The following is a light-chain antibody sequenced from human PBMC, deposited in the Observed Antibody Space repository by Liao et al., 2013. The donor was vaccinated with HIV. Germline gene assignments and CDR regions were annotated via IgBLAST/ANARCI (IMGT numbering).Light chain of an antibody. CDR1: NLGDRF. CDR2: EDT. J-gene: IGLJ2*01. CDR3: QAWDSSNVV. V-gene: IGLV3-1*01. Sequence: SYELTQPPSVSVSPGHTANITCSGDNLGDRFSSWYYQKPGQSPVLVIYEDTKRPSGIPERFSGSNSGNTATLTISGTQAMDEADYYCQAWDSSNVVFGGGAKLTVL.